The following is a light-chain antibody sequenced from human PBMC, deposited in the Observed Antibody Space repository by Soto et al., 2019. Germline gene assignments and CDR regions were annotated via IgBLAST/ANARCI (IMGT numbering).Light chain of an antibody. CDR2: KAS. CDR3: KHYKSYPWT. CDR1: QSIDSW. J-gene: IGKJ1*01. Sequence: DIQMTQSPSTMSASVGDRVTITCRASQSIDSWLAWYQQKPGKAPKFLMYKASNLESGVPSRFSGSGSETEFTLTIRSLQPDDFAIYYCKHYKSYPWTFGQGTKVDIK. V-gene: IGKV1-5*03.